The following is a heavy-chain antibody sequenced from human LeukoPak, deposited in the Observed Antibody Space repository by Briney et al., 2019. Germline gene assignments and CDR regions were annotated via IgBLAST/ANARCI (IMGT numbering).Heavy chain of an antibody. Sequence: GGSLRLSCAASGFTFSSYWMHWVRQAPGKGLVWVSRINSDGSSTSYADSVRGRFTISRDNAKNTLYLQMNSLRAEDTAVYYCARDYVWGSYRPPGYWGQGTLVTVSS. CDR1: GFTFSSYW. V-gene: IGHV3-74*01. CDR3: ARDYVWGSYRPPGY. D-gene: IGHD3-16*02. J-gene: IGHJ4*02. CDR2: INSDGSST.